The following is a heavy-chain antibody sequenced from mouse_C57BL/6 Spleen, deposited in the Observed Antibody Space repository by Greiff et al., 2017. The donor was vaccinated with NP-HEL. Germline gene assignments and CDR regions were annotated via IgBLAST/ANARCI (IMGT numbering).Heavy chain of an antibody. CDR3: ARGDDYSWFAY. V-gene: IGHV1-64*01. CDR1: GYTFTSYW. CDR2: IHPNSGST. D-gene: IGHD2-4*01. Sequence: QVQLQQPGAELVKPGASVKLSCKASGYTFTSYWMHWVKQRPGQGLEWIGMIHPNSGSTNYNEKFKSKATLTVDKSSSTAYMQLSSLTSEDSAVYYCARGDDYSWFAYRGQGTLVTVSA. J-gene: IGHJ3*01.